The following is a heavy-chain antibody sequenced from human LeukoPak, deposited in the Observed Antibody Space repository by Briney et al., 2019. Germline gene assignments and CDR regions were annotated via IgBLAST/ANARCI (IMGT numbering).Heavy chain of an antibody. V-gene: IGHV4-4*07. CDR1: GGSTNSYY. Sequence: PSETLSLTCSVSGGSTNSYYWSWIRQSGGKGLEWIGRIYSSGSTVYNPSLNSRLTMSIDASKNQFSLTLKSVTATDTAVYYCARVKASSTSWTFDQWGQGALVTVSS. J-gene: IGHJ4*02. CDR2: IYSSGST. CDR3: ARVKASSTSWTFDQ. D-gene: IGHD2-2*01.